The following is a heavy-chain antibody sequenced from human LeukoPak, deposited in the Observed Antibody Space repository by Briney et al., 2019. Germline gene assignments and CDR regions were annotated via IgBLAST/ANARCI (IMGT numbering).Heavy chain of an antibody. Sequence: GGSLRLTCAASGFSFSSYAMSWVRQAPGKGLEWVSAISGSGGNTYYADSVRGRFTISRDNSKNTLYLQMNSLRAEDTAIYYCAKVSWANYFDYWGQGTLVTVSS. CDR1: GFSFSSYA. CDR2: ISGSGGNT. CDR3: AKVSWANYFDY. D-gene: IGHD6-13*01. V-gene: IGHV3-23*01. J-gene: IGHJ4*02.